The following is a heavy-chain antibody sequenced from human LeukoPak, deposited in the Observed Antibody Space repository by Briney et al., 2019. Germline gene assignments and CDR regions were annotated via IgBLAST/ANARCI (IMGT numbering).Heavy chain of an antibody. D-gene: IGHD3-10*01. CDR3: AKTPKTQLWFGEPPPDY. J-gene: IGHJ4*02. CDR1: GFTFSSYA. V-gene: IGHV3-23*01. CDR2: ISGSGGST. Sequence: GGSLRLSCAASGFTFSSYAMSWVRQAPGKGLEWVSAISGSGGSTYYADSVKGRFTISRDNSKNTLYLQMNSLRAEDTAVYYCAKTPKTQLWFGEPPPDYWGQGTLVTVSS.